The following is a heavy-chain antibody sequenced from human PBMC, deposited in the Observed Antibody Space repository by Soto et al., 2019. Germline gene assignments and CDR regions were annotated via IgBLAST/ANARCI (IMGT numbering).Heavy chain of an antibody. J-gene: IGHJ6*02. Sequence: SETLSLTCTVSGGSISSYYWSWIRQPPGKGLEWIGYIYYSGSTNYNPSLKSRVTISVDTSKNQFSLKLSSVTAADTAVYYCARGVGSGSWYVRMDVWGQGTTVTVSS. V-gene: IGHV4-59*01. CDR3: ARGVGSGSWYVRMDV. D-gene: IGHD6-13*01. CDR2: IYYSGST. CDR1: GGSISSYY.